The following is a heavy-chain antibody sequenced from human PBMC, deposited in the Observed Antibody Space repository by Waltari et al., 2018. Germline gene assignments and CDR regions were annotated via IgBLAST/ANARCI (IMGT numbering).Heavy chain of an antibody. CDR2: IKQDGSDI. CDR3: ARDVGNVGGNY. Sequence: EVQLVESVGGLVQPGGSLRLSCLVSGFPFSDYWMSWVRQAPGKGLEWVANIKQDGSDIYYADSVKGRFTISRDNAKNSLYLQMNSLRAEDTAVYYCARDVGNVGGNYWGQGTLVTVSS. CDR1: GFPFSDYW. J-gene: IGHJ4*02. D-gene: IGHD3-10*01. V-gene: IGHV3-7*01.